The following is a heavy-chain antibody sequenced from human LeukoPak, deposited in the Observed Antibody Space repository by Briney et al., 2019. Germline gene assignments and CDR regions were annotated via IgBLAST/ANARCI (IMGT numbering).Heavy chain of an antibody. CDR1: KRMGRNSY. CDR2: IYSGGST. Sequence: TAGSLRFSCEGPKRMGRNSYMRWLRQAPGMGLEWGTVIYSGGSTEYADAVKGRFTTSRDTSKNTLYLQMNDVRAEDTGIYYCVRDLRDRRGYSNYYMDVWGKGTTVTVSS. D-gene: IGHD3-10*01. V-gene: IGHV3-53*01. J-gene: IGHJ6*03. CDR3: VRDLRDRRGYSNYYMDV.